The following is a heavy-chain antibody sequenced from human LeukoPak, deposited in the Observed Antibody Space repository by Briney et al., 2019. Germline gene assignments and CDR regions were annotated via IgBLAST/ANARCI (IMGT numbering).Heavy chain of an antibody. Sequence: NPSETLSLTCAVYGGSFSGYHWTWIRQSPGKGLEWIGDINPSGSTYYNPSLKSRLTISVDTSKNQFSLKLRSVTAADTAVYYCARGRHDITMIVVVMNSLSYYLDVWGKGTTVTVS. D-gene: IGHD3-22*01. CDR3: ARGRHDITMIVVVMNSLSYYLDV. V-gene: IGHV4-34*01. CDR2: INPSGST. J-gene: IGHJ6*03. CDR1: GGSFSGYH.